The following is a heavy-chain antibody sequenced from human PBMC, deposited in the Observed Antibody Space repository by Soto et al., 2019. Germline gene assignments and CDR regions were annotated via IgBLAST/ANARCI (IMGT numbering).Heavy chain of an antibody. D-gene: IGHD3-22*01. CDR1: GGSISSGGYY. CDR2: IYYSGST. V-gene: IGHV4-31*03. J-gene: IGHJ6*02. Sequence: SETLSLTCTVSGGSISSGGYYWSWIRQHPGKGLEWIGYIYYSGSTYYNPSLKSRVTISVDTSKNQFSLKLSSVTAADTAVYYCARTGDSSGQITYYYYYGMDVWGQGTTVTVSS. CDR3: ARTGDSSGQITYYYYYGMDV.